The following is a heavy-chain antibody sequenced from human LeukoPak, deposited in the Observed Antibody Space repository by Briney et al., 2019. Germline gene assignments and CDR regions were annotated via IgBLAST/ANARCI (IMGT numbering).Heavy chain of an antibody. CDR1: GGSVSSGSYY. V-gene: IGHV4-61*01. J-gene: IGHJ5*02. Sequence: PSETLSLTCTVSGGSVSSGSYYWSWIRQPPGKGLEWIGYIYYSGSTNYNPSLKSRVTISVDTSKNQSSLKLSSVTAADTAVYYCARERYYDFWSGYQGWFDPWGQGTLVTVSS. CDR3: ARERYYDFWSGYQGWFDP. D-gene: IGHD3-3*01. CDR2: IYYSGST.